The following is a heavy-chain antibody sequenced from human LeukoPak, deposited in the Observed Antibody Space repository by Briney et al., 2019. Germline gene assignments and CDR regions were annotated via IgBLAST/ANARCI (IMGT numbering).Heavy chain of an antibody. CDR2: ISDSGRDT. Sequence: AGGSLRLSCAASGFTFSNYAMSWVRQAPGKGLGWVSAISDSGRDTYYADSVKGRFTISRDNSKNTLYLQMNSLRAEDAAVYYCAKRVPYSSSSVYFDYWGQGTLVTVSS. CDR1: GFTFSNYA. D-gene: IGHD6-6*01. V-gene: IGHV3-23*01. J-gene: IGHJ4*02. CDR3: AKRVPYSSSSVYFDY.